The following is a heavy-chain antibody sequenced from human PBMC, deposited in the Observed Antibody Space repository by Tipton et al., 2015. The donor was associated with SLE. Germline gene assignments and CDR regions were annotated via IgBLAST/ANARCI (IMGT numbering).Heavy chain of an antibody. V-gene: IGHV3-49*02. J-gene: IGHJ6*03. CDR2: IRSKRYGGTT. Sequence: WVRQAPGKGLEWVGFIRSKRYGGTTEYAASVKGRFTISRDDSNNIAYLQMESLKTEDTAVYYCASERSYYMDVWAKGTTVTISS. CDR3: ASERSYYMDV.